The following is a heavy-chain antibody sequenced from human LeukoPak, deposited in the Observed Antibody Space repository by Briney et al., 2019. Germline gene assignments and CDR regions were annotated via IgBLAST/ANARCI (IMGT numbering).Heavy chain of an antibody. CDR1: GGTFSSYA. J-gene: IGHJ4*02. CDR2: IIPIFGTA. Sequence: GASVKVSSKASGGTFSSYAISWVRQAPGQGLEWMGGIIPIFGTANYAQKFQGRVTITADESTSTAYMELSSLRSEDTAVYYCASSPASTSCYTVWGQGTLVTVSS. D-gene: IGHD2-2*02. V-gene: IGHV1-69*13. CDR3: ASSPASTSCYTV.